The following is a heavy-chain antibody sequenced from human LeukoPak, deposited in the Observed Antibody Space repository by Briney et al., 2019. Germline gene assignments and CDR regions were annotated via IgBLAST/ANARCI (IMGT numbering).Heavy chain of an antibody. CDR2: IYYSGST. CDR1: GGSISSYY. V-gene: IGHV4-59*01. Sequence: SETLSLTCTVSGGSISSYYWSWIRQPPGKGLEWIGYIYYSGSTNYNPSLKSRVTISVDTSKNQFSLKLSSVTAADTAVYYCARDYYDSSGYYFFYFWGQGTLVTVSS. J-gene: IGHJ4*02. CDR3: ARDYYDSSGYYFFYF. D-gene: IGHD3-22*01.